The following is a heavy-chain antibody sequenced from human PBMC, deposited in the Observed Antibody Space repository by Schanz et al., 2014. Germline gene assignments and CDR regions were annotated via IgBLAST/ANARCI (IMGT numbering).Heavy chain of an antibody. J-gene: IGHJ4*02. V-gene: IGHV3-23*04. CDR3: AKIERNED. CDR2: ISGSGGST. Sequence: EVQLVESGGDLVQPGGSLRLSCAASGFTFSAYAMTWVRQIPGKGLEWVSAISGSGGSTYYADSVKGRFTISRDNSKNTLYLQMNSLRAEDTAVYFCAKIERNEDWGQGTLVTVSS. D-gene: IGHD1-1*01. CDR1: GFTFSAYA.